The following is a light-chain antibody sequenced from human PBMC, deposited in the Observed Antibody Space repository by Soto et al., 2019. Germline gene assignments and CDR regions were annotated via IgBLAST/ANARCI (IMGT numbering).Light chain of an antibody. CDR1: QSVSSN. Sequence: EIVMTQSPAPLSVSPGERATLSCRASQSVSSNLAWYQQKPGPASRLLIDGASTRATVIPARFSGSGSGTEFTLTISSLQSEDFAVYYCQQYKNWPRTFGQGTKVDIK. CDR3: QQYKNWPRT. V-gene: IGKV3-15*01. CDR2: GAS. J-gene: IGKJ1*01.